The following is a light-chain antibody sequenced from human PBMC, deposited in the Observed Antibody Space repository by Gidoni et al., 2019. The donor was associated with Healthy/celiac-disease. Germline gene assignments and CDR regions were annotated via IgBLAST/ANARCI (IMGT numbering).Light chain of an antibody. CDR1: QSVSSY. Sequence: EIVLTQSPATLSLSPGESAPLPCRASQSVSSYIAWYQQKPGHAPRLLIYGASNMATGIPARFSGSGAGTGFTLTISSLEPEDFAVYCCQQRSNWPQVTFGGGTKVEIK. CDR2: GAS. CDR3: QQRSNWPQVT. V-gene: IGKV3-11*01. J-gene: IGKJ4*01.